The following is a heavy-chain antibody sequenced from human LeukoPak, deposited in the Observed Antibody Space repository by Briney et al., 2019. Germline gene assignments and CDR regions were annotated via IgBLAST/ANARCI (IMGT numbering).Heavy chain of an antibody. CDR2: ISSSGSTI. V-gene: IGHV3-48*03. D-gene: IGHD3-10*02. CDR3: AELGITMIGGV. Sequence: QAGGSLRLSCAASGFTFSSYEMNWVRQAPGKGLEWVSYISSSGSTIYYADSVKGRFTISRDNAKNSLYPQMNSLRAEDTAVYYCAELGITMIGGVWGKGTTVTISS. J-gene: IGHJ6*04. CDR1: GFTFSSYE.